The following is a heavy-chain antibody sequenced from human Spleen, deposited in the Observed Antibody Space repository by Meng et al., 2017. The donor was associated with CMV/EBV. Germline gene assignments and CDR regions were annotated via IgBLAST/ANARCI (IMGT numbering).Heavy chain of an antibody. CDR3: AREPRDSLFRFDY. CDR1: AGSVSRGSDY. D-gene: IGHD3-22*01. Sequence: VSAGSVSRGSDYWNWIRQPPGKGLAWIGYVYYSGGTNYNPSLKSRITITVDTSKNQFSLKLNSVTAADTAVYYCAREPRDSLFRFDYWGQGSLVTVSS. J-gene: IGHJ4*02. V-gene: IGHV4-61*01. CDR2: VYYSGGT.